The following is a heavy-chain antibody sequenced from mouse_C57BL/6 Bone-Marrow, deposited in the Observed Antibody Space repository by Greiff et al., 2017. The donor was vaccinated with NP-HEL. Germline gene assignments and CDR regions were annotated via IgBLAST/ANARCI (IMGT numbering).Heavy chain of an antibody. Sequence: EVMLVESGGGLVKPGGSLKLSCAASGFTFSSYAMSWVRQTPEKRLEWVATISYGGSYTYYPDNVKGRFTISRDNAKNNLYLQMSHLKSEDTAMYYCARAYDYDVGFAYWGQGTLVTVSA. CDR1: GFTFSSYA. V-gene: IGHV5-4*03. CDR2: ISYGGSYT. J-gene: IGHJ3*01. D-gene: IGHD2-4*01. CDR3: ARAYDYDVGFAY.